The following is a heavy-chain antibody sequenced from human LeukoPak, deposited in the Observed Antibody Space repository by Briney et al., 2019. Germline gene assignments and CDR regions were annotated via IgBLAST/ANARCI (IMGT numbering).Heavy chain of an antibody. CDR1: GFTFSSYS. CDR3: ARDIGDCSSLSCYNHYYYMDV. Sequence: GGSLRLSCAASGFTFSSYSMNWVRQAPGKGLEWVSSISSSSGYIYYADSVKGRFTISRDNAKNSLYLQMNSLRAEDTAVYYCARDIGDCSSLSCYNHYYYMDVWGEGTTVTVSS. J-gene: IGHJ6*03. CDR2: ISSSSGYI. D-gene: IGHD2-2*02. V-gene: IGHV3-21*01.